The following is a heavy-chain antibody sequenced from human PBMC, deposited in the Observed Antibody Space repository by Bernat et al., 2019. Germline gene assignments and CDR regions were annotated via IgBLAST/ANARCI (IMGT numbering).Heavy chain of an antibody. Sequence: QVQLVESGGGVVQPGRSLRLSCAASGFIFSRYGMHWVRQAPGKGLEWVAVIWYDGSNKYYGDSVKGRFTISRDDSKNTLYLQMSSLRAEDTAVYYCATSSGWNHFGDHWGQVTLVSVSS. CDR3: ATSSGWNHFGDH. V-gene: IGHV3-33*01. CDR1: GFIFSRYG. D-gene: IGHD6-19*01. CDR2: IWYDGSNK. J-gene: IGHJ5*02.